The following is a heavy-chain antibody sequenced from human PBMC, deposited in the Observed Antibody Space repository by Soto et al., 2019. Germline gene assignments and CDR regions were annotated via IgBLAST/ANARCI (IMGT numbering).Heavy chain of an antibody. CDR3: AKDGSSPRLFYNGLDV. CDR1: GFTFTNYA. D-gene: IGHD1-1*01. J-gene: IGHJ6*02. Sequence: EVQLLESGGGLVQPGGSLRLSCAASGFTFTNYAMSWVRQAPGKGLEWVSVISGSGGSTYYADSVKGRFTISRDNSEKTLYLQMNSLRVEDTAVYYCAKDGSSPRLFYNGLDVWGQGATVTVSS. V-gene: IGHV3-23*01. CDR2: ISGSGGST.